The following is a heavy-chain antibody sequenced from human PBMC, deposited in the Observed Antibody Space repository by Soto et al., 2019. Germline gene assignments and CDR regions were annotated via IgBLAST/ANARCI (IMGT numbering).Heavy chain of an antibody. D-gene: IGHD6-13*01. J-gene: IGHJ5*02. CDR1: GYSLTAYA. Sequence: ASVKVSCKTSGYSLTAYAMHWVRQAPGHSLEPMGWINADNSNTKVSEKFKGRVTITRDTVANTVYMELSSLRSEDTAVYYCARGSGYSSSWRYNNKKRKFDPWGQGTLVTVSS. CDR3: ARGSGYSSSWRYNNKKRKFDP. V-gene: IGHV1-3*01. CDR2: INADNSNT.